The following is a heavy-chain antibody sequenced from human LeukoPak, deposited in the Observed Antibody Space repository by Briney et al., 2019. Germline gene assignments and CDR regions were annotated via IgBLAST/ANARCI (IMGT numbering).Heavy chain of an antibody. CDR1: GFTVSNNY. V-gene: IGHV3-66*02. CDR2: IYSGDNT. J-gene: IGHJ4*02. CDR3: AGRRVLDASFDY. Sequence: GGSLRLSRAASGFTVSNNYMSWVRQAPGKGLEWVSVIYSGDNTYYVESVKGRFTISRDNSKNTLFLQMNRLRAENTAVYYCAGRRVLDASFDYWGQGTLVTVS. D-gene: IGHD3-16*01.